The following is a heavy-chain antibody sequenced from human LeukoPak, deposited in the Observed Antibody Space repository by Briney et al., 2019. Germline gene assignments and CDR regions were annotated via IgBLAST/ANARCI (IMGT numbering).Heavy chain of an antibody. Sequence: PGGSLRLSCGASGLTFSSYSMNWVRQAPGKGLEWVSSISRAGDRTYYEDSVKGRFTISRDNSRNTMFLQMNSLRAEDTAVYYCARGESFAFDVWGQGTMVTVSS. J-gene: IGHJ3*01. CDR3: ARGESFAFDV. CDR1: GLTFSSYS. V-gene: IGHV3-23*01. CDR2: ISRAGDRT.